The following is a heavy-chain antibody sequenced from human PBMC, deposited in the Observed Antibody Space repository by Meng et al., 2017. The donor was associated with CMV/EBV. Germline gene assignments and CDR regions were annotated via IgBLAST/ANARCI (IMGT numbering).Heavy chain of an antibody. CDR3: ARHVTMAGNWFDP. V-gene: IGHV1-69*05. CDR1: GGTFSSYA. Sequence: SVKVSCKGSGGTFSSYAISWVRQAPGQGLEWMGGIIPIFGTANYAQKFQGRVTITTDESTSTAYMELSSLRSEDTAVYYCARHVTMAGNWFDPWGQGTLVTVSS. CDR2: IIPIFGTA. D-gene: IGHD4/OR15-4a*01. J-gene: IGHJ5*02.